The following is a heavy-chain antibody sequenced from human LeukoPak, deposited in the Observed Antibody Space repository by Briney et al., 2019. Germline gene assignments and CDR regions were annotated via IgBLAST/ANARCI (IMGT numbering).Heavy chain of an antibody. J-gene: IGHJ6*03. D-gene: IGHD1-20*01. CDR3: ARDLGITGTDYYYYMDV. Sequence: SETLSLTCTVSGGSISSYYWSWVRQPPGKGLEWIGYIYYSGSTNYNPSLKSRVTISVDTSKNQFSLKLSSVTAADTAVYYCARDLGITGTDYYYYMDVRGKGTTVTVSS. V-gene: IGHV4-59*01. CDR2: IYYSGST. CDR1: GGSISSYY.